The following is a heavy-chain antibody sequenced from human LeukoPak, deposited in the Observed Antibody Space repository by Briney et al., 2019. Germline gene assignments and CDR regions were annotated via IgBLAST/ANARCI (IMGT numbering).Heavy chain of an antibody. CDR2: INPNSGGT. J-gene: IGHJ4*02. CDR1: GYTFPDYY. CDR3: ARKGRIYGDYDY. Sequence: ASVKVSCMASGYTFPDYYIHWVRQAPGQGLEWIGFINPNSGGTHYAQNFQGRVTVTRDTSISTVYLEMIRLRSDDTAVYYCARKGRIYGDYDYWGRGTLVTVSS. V-gene: IGHV1-2*02. D-gene: IGHD4-17*01.